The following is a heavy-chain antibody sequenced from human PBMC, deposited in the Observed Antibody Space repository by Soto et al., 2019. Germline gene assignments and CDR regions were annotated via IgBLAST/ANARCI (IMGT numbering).Heavy chain of an antibody. J-gene: IGHJ6*02. CDR3: LRVRFATLYARAGKSYPFYGMDY. CDR1: GGSISSGGYY. CDR2: IYYSGST. V-gene: IGHV4-31*03. D-gene: IGHD3-10*01. Sequence: SETLSLPCTVSGGSISSGGYYWSWIRQHPGKGLEWIGYIYYSGSTYYNPSLKSRVTISVDTSKHQFSLKLSSVTAADTSVYYCLRVRFATLYARAGKSYPFYGMDYWGQGTTVTVYS.